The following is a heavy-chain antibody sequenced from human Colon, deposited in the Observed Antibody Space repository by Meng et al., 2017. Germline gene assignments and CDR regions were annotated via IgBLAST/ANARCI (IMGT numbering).Heavy chain of an antibody. D-gene: IGHD1-26*01. Sequence: QVQLQGSGPRRVRPSETLSLSCTLSGGSVSSPSYYWSWIRQTPGKGLEWIGYVYYTGSANYNPSLKSRVPISVDTSKNQFSLNMTSVTAADTAVYYCARGRGSYSSIDFWGQGTLVTVFS. CDR2: VYYTGSA. V-gene: IGHV4-61*01. J-gene: IGHJ4*02. CDR1: GGSVSSPSYY. CDR3: ARGRGSYSSIDF.